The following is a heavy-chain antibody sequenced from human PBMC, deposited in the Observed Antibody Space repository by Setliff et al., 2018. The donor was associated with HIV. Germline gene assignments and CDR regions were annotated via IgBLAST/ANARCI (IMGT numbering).Heavy chain of an antibody. V-gene: IGHV1-3*01. J-gene: IGHJ4*02. D-gene: IGHD2-15*01. CDR1: GGTFSSYA. Sequence: ASVKVSCKASGGTFSSYAMHWVCQAPGQRLEWMGWINAGNGNTKYSQKFQGRVTMTRDTSTSTVYMELSSLRSEDTAVYYCARDRVRGYCSGGSCYRIDYWGQGTLVTVSS. CDR2: INAGNGNT. CDR3: ARDRVRGYCSGGSCYRIDY.